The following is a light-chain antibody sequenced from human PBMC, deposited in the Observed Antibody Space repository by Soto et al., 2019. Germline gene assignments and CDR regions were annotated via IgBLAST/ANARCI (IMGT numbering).Light chain of an antibody. CDR3: SSYTISNTLV. CDR1: SSDVGGYNY. CDR2: DVS. Sequence: QSVLTQPASVSGSPGQSITISCTGTSSDVGGYNYVSWYQQYPGKAPKLMIYDVSNRPSGVSNRFSGSKSGNTASLTISGLQAEDEADYYCSSYTISNTLVFGSGTKLPVL. J-gene: IGLJ1*01. V-gene: IGLV2-14*01.